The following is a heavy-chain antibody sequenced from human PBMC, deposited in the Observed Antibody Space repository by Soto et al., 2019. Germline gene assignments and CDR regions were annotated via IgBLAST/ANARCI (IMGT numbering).Heavy chain of an antibody. Sequence: ASVKVSCKASGYTFTSYYMHWVRQAPGQGLEWMGIINPSGGSTSYAQKFQGRVTMTRDTSTSTVYMELSSLRSEDTAVYYCAAGAVVVVAATPYYYGIDVWGQGTTVTVSS. CDR2: INPSGGST. CDR3: AAGAVVVVAATPYYYGIDV. CDR1: GYTFTSYY. J-gene: IGHJ6*02. V-gene: IGHV1-46*01. D-gene: IGHD2-15*01.